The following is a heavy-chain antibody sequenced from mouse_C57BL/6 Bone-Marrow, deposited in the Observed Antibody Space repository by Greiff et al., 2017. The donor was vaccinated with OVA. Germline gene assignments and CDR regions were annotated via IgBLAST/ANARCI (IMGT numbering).Heavy chain of an antibody. CDR2: IYPGSGRT. Sequence: QLQLKQPGAELVKPGASVKMSCKASGYTFTSYWITWVKQRPGQGLEWIGDIYPGSGRTNYNEKFKSKATLTVDTSSSTAYMQLSSLTSEDSAVYYCARSGITTVEGDFAMDYWGQGTSVTVSS. CDR1: GYTFTSYW. D-gene: IGHD1-1*01. J-gene: IGHJ4*01. CDR3: ARSGITTVEGDFAMDY. V-gene: IGHV1-55*01.